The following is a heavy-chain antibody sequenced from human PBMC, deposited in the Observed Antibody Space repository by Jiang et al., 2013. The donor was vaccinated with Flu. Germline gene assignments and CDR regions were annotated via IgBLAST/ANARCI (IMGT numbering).Heavy chain of an antibody. CDR1: GYIFSNYW. J-gene: IGHJ6*04. CDR2: IYPGDSDT. CDR3: ARITIFGVTQYYYYGMDV. D-gene: IGHD3-3*01. Sequence: EVKKPGESLKISCKGSGYIFSNYWIGWVRQMPGKGLEWMGFIYPGDSDTRYSPSFQGQVTMSADKSISTAYLQWSSLKASDTAMYYCARITIFGVTQYYYYGMDVWGKGTTVTVSS. V-gene: IGHV5-51*01.